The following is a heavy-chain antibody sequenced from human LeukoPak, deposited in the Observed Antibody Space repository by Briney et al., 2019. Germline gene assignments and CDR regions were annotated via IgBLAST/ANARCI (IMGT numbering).Heavy chain of an antibody. Sequence: PSETLSLTCTVSGGSISSYYWSWIRQPPGKGLEWIGYIYYSGSTNYNPSLKSRVTISVDTSKNQFSLKLSSVTAADTAVYYCARGLGYCSGGSCYYYYMDVWGKGTTVTISS. CDR3: ARGLGYCSGGSCYYYYMDV. D-gene: IGHD2-15*01. CDR1: GGSISSYY. J-gene: IGHJ6*03. V-gene: IGHV4-59*01. CDR2: IYYSGST.